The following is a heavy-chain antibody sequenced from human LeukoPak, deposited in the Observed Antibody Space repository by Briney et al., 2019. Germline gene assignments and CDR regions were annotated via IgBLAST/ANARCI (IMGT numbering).Heavy chain of an antibody. Sequence: GESLRLSCAASGFTFSSYTMNWVRQAPGKGLEGVSSISSGSSYIYYADSVKGRFTISRDNAKNSLYLQMNSLRAEDTAVYYCAATPAGWGQGTLVTVSS. CDR3: AATPAG. J-gene: IGHJ4*02. D-gene: IGHD1-26*01. CDR2: ISSGSSYI. CDR1: GFTFSSYT. V-gene: IGHV3-21*01.